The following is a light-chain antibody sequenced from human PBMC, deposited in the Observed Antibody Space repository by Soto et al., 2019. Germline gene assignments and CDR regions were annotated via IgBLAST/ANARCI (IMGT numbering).Light chain of an antibody. V-gene: IGLV2-23*01. CDR1: SSDVGSYNL. J-gene: IGLJ1*01. Sequence: QSALTQPASVSGSPGQSITISCTGTSSDVGSYNLVSWYQQHPGKAPKLMIYEGSKRPSGVSNRFSGSKSGNTASLTISGLQAEDEADYYCCSYAGSPLYVFGTGTQVTVL. CDR3: CSYAGSPLYV. CDR2: EGS.